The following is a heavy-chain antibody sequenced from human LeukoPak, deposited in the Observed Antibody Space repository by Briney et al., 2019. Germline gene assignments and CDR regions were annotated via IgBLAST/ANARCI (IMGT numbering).Heavy chain of an antibody. Sequence: SQTLSLTCTFSGGSISGHHWTWIRQPPGTGLEWIGYFYDSGDFNYNPSLKSRVTIWMDMSNNQFSLTMSSVTAADTAMYYCARLLRPGGRKGDAFDIWGQGTLVTVSS. CDR1: GGSISGHH. CDR3: ARLLRPGGRKGDAFDI. D-gene: IGHD1-26*01. CDR2: FYDSGDF. V-gene: IGHV4-59*08. J-gene: IGHJ3*02.